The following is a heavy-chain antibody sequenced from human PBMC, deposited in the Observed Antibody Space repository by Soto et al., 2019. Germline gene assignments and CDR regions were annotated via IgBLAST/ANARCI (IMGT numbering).Heavy chain of an antibody. V-gene: IGHV3-23*01. CDR2: ISGSGGRT. J-gene: IGHJ6*02. D-gene: IGHD6-13*01. CDR1: GFTFSSYA. Sequence: PGGSLRLSCAASGFTFSSYAMNWVRQAPGKGLEWVSGISGSGGRTNYADSVKGRFTISRDNSQNTLYLQMNSLRAEDTAVYYCAKAVESSSWWKNYGMDVWGQGTTVTVSS. CDR3: AKAVESSSWWKNYGMDV.